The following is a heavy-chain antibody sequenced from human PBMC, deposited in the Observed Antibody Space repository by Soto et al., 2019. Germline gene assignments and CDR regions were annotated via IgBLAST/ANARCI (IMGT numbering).Heavy chain of an antibody. CDR1: GGSFSNYY. CDR3: AGADLEWLRRNLGY. V-gene: IGHV4-34*01. D-gene: IGHD5-12*01. J-gene: IGHJ4*02. CDR2: INHSGST. Sequence: PLETLSLTCAVYGGSFSNYYWSWIRLPPGKGLEWIGEINHSGSTNYNPSLKSRVTISVDTSKNQFSLKLSSVTAADTAVYYCAGADLEWLRRNLGYWGQGTLVSVSS.